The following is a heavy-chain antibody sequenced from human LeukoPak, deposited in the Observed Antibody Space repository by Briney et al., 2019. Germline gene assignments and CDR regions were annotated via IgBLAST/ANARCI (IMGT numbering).Heavy chain of an antibody. CDR2: INHSGST. Sequence: SETLSLTCAVYGGSFSGYYWSWIRQPPGKGLEWIGEINHSGSTNYNPSLKSRVTISVDTSKNQFSLKLSSVTAADTAVYYCARDLWFGDQTGGYWGQGTLVTVSS. V-gene: IGHV4-34*01. J-gene: IGHJ4*02. CDR1: GGSFSGYY. CDR3: ARDLWFGDQTGGY. D-gene: IGHD3-10*01.